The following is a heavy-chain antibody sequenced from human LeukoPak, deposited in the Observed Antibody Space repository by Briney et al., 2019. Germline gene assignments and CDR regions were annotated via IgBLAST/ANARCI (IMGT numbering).Heavy chain of an antibody. CDR1: GFTFSSYT. D-gene: IGHD3-22*01. Sequence: GGSLRLSCAASGFTFSSYTMNWVRQAPGKGLEWVSSITSSSIYTYYADSVKGRFTISRDNAKNSLYLEMNSLRAEDTAVYYCARSRYDGSGYYGIIGDWGQGTLVTVSS. J-gene: IGHJ4*02. CDR3: ARSRYDGSGYYGIIGD. V-gene: IGHV3-21*01. CDR2: ITSSSIYT.